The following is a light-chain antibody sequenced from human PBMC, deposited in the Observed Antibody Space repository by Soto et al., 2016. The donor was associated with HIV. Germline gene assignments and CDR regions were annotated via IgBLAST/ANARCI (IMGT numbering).Light chain of an antibody. V-gene: IGKV1-27*01. CDR2: ATS. CDR3: QKYNSAPSIT. CDR1: QDISSY. J-gene: IGKJ5*01. Sequence: DIQLTQSPSFLSASVGDRVTITCRASQDISSYSAWYQQKPGKAPKLLIYATSTLQSGVPSRFSGSGSGTDFNLTISSLQPEDVATYYCQKYNSAPSITFGQGTRLEIQ.